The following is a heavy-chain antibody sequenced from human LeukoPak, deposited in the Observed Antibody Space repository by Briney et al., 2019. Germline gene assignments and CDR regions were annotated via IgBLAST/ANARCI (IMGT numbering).Heavy chain of an antibody. J-gene: IGHJ4*02. V-gene: IGHV1-69*06. CDR1: GGTFISYA. D-gene: IGHD3-22*01. CDR3: ARGVRGYYDSSGYYYDY. CDR2: ITPIFGTG. Sequence: SVKVSCKASGGTFISYAISWVRQAPGQGLEWMGGITPIFGTGNYAEKLQDRVTITADKSTSTAYMELSSLRSEDTAVYYCARGVRGYYDSSGYYYDYWGQGTLVTVSS.